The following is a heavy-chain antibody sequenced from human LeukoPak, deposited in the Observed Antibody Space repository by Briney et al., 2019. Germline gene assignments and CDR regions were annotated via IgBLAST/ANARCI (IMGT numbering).Heavy chain of an antibody. CDR3: ARSYCCAYCGGDCSRNWFDP. D-gene: IGHD2-21*02. CDR1: GFTFSSYA. J-gene: IGHJ5*02. CDR2: ISYDGSNK. V-gene: IGHV3-30-3*01. Sequence: GRSLRLSSAASGFTFSSYAMHWVRQAPGKGLEWVAVISYDGSNKYYADSVKGRFTISRDNSKNTLYLQMNSLRAEDTAVYYCARSYCCAYCGGDCSRNWFDPWGQGTLVTVSS.